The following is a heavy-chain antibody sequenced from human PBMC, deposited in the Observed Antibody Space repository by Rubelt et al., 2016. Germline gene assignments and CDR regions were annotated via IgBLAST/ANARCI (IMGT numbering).Heavy chain of an antibody. Sequence: GLEWVGRSRGKTDFGALEYAAPVEGRFSISRDDSENTLFLQMNSLKTEDTAVYYCTIDGGSDVPDFDRWGQGTLVTVSS. CDR2: SRGKTDFGAL. V-gene: IGHV3-15*07. J-gene: IGHJ4*02. D-gene: IGHD4-23*01. CDR3: TIDGGSDVPDFDR.